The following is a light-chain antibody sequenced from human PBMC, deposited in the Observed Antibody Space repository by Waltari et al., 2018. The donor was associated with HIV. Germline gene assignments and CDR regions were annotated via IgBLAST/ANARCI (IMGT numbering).Light chain of an antibody. CDR3: QSYDSSLSGSI. V-gene: IGLV1-40*01. Sequence: QSVLTQPPSVSGAPGQRVTLSCTGSRSNIGAGYDVHWYQQLPGTAPKLLINGNINRPSGVPDRFSDSKSGTSASLAITGLQAEDEADYYCQSYDSSLSGSIFGGGTKLTVL. CDR1: RSNIGAGYD. CDR2: GNI. J-gene: IGLJ2*01.